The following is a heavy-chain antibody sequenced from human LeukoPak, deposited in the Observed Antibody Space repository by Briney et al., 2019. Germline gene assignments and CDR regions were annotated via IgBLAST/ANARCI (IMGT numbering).Heavy chain of an antibody. CDR1: GFTFSSYS. V-gene: IGHV3-21*01. Sequence: GGSLRLSCAASGFTFSSYSMNWVRQAPGKGLEWVSSISSSSSYIYYADSVKGRFTISRDNAKNSLYLQMNSLRAEDTAAYYCARDYESGLGLWYYDSSGYSFDYWGQGTLVTVSS. CDR2: ISSSSSYI. J-gene: IGHJ4*02. CDR3: ARDYESGLGLWYYDSSGYSFDY. D-gene: IGHD3-22*01.